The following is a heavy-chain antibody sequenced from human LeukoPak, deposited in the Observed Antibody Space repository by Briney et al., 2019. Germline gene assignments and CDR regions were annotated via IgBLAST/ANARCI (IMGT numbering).Heavy chain of an antibody. CDR3: ARGIPFDYYDSSGYQVPFDY. CDR2: INPNSGGT. J-gene: IGHJ4*02. V-gene: IGHV1-2*06. CDR1: GYTFTGYY. Sequence: ASVKVSCKASGYTFTGYYMHWVRQAPGQGLEWMGLINPNSGGTNYAQKFQGRVTMTRDTSISTAYMELSRLRSDDTAVYYCARGIPFDYYDSSGYQVPFDYWGQGTLVTVSS. D-gene: IGHD3-22*01.